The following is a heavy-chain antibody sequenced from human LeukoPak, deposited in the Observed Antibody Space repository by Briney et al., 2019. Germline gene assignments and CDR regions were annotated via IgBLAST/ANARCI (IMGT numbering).Heavy chain of an antibody. CDR1: GGTSSSYA. CDR3: ARLSSVQNLYYYYYYMDV. CDR2: IIPIFGTA. Sequence: GASVKVSCKASGGTSSSYAISWVRQAPGQGLEWMGGIIPIFGTANYAQKFQGRVTITADKSTSTAYMELSSLRSEDTAVYYCARLSSVQNLYYYYYYMDVWGKGTTVTVSS. V-gene: IGHV1-69*06. D-gene: IGHD5/OR15-5a*01. J-gene: IGHJ6*03.